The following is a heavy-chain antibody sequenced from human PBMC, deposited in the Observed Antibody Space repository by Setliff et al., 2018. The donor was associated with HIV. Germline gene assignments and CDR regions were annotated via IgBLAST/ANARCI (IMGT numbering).Heavy chain of an antibody. CDR1: GGSISSGSYY. CDR3: ASGAVAATGHYYYYYMDV. D-gene: IGHD6-19*01. CDR2: IYTSGST. Sequence: PSETLSLTCTVSGGSISSGSYYWSWIRQPAGKGLEWIGHIYTSGSTNYNPSLKSRVTISVDASKNQFSLKLSSVTAADTAVYYCASGAVAATGHYYYYYMDVWGKGTTVT. V-gene: IGHV4-61*09. J-gene: IGHJ6*03.